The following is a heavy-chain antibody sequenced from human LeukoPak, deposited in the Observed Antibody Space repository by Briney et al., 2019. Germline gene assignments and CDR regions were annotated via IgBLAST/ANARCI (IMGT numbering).Heavy chain of an antibody. CDR2: IWYDGTNR. Sequence: GGSLRLSCAASGFTFSNYGMHWVRQAPGKGLEWVAFIWYDGTNRDYAGSVKGRFTISRDNSKNTLYLQMSSLRAEDTAVYYCAKTNWNYADYFDYWGQGTLVTVSS. V-gene: IGHV3-30*02. D-gene: IGHD1-7*01. J-gene: IGHJ4*02. CDR3: AKTNWNYADYFDY. CDR1: GFTFSNYG.